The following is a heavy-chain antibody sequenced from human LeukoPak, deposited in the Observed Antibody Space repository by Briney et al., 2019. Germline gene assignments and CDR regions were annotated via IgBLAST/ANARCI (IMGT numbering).Heavy chain of an antibody. Sequence: PSETLSLTCAVYVGSFSGYYWSWIRQTPGKGLEWIGEINHSGSTTYNPSLKSRVTVSALTSKNQFSLKLSSVTAADTAVYYCARGVDYYGVWGQGTLVTVSS. D-gene: IGHD3-10*01. CDR2: INHSGST. J-gene: IGHJ4*02. CDR3: ARGVDYYGV. V-gene: IGHV4-34*01. CDR1: VGSFSGYY.